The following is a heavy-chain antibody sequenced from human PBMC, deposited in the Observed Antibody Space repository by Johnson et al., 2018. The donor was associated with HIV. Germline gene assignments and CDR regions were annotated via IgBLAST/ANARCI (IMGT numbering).Heavy chain of an antibody. Sequence: QVQLMESGGGLIHPGGSLRLSCAASGFTFSSYAMHWVRQAPGKGLEWVAVISYDGSNKYYADSVKGRFTISRDNSKNTLYLQMNSLRAEDTAVYYCAREMATICPQNFCDAFDIWGQGTMVTVSS. CDR2: ISYDGSNK. CDR3: AREMATICPQNFCDAFDI. D-gene: IGHD5-24*01. CDR1: GFTFSSYA. J-gene: IGHJ3*02. V-gene: IGHV3-30-3*01.